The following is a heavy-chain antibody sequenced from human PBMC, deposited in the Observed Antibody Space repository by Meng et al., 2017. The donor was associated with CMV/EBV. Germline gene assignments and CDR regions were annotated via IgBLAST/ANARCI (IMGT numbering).Heavy chain of an antibody. CDR2: IKQDGSEK. J-gene: IGHJ6*02. CDR1: GFTLSDYY. CDR3: ARTGPGLVPAALYTPRLYYYYGMDV. Sequence: GESLKISCAASGFTLSDYYMSWIRQAPGKGLEWVANIKQDGSEKYYVDSVKGRFTISRDNAKNSLYLQMNSLRAEDTAVYYCARTGPGLVPAALYTPRLYYYYGMDVWGQGTTVTVSS. D-gene: IGHD2-2*01. V-gene: IGHV3-7*01.